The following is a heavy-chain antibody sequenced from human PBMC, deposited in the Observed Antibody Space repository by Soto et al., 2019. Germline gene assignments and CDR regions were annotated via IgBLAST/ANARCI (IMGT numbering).Heavy chain of an antibody. V-gene: IGHV3-21*01. J-gene: IGHJ4*02. D-gene: IGHD5-18*01. CDR3: AAGTDTAMEQGADY. Sequence: EVQLVESGGGLVKPGGSLRLSCAASGFTFSDHSMNWVRQAPGKGFEWVSSISTTGRYIYYSDSMAGRFTISRDNAKNSLYLQINRLRCDDTAIYYCAAGTDTAMEQGADYWGQGTLVTVSS. CDR2: ISTTGRYI. CDR1: GFTFSDHS.